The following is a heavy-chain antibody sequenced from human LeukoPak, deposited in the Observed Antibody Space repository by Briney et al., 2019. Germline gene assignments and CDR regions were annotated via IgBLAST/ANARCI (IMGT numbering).Heavy chain of an antibody. CDR2: MNPNSGNT. D-gene: IGHD7-27*01. CDR1: GYTFTSYD. Sequence: ASVKVSCKASGYTFTSYDINWVRQATGQGLEWMGWMNPNSGNTGYAQKFQGRVTMTRNTSISTAYMELNSLRAEDTAVYYCASIHTSNWGKGGRWFDPWGQGTLVTVSS. CDR3: ASIHTSNWGKGGRWFDP. J-gene: IGHJ5*02. V-gene: IGHV1-8*01.